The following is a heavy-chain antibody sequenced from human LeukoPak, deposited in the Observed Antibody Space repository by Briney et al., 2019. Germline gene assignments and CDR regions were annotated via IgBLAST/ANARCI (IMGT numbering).Heavy chain of an antibody. D-gene: IGHD2-15*01. CDR3: ASGYCSGGSCYSLYY. V-gene: IGHV4-59*01. CDR2: IYYSGST. CDR1: GGSISSYY. J-gene: IGHJ4*02. Sequence: PSETLSLTCTVSGGSISSYYWSWIRQPPGKGLEWIGYIYYSGSTNYNPSLKSRVTISVDTSKNQFSLKLSSVSAADTAVYYCASGYCSGGSCYSLYYWGQGTLVTVSS.